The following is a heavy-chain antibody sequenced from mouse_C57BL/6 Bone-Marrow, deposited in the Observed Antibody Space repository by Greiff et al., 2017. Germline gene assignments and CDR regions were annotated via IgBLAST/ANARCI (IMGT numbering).Heavy chain of an antibody. J-gene: IGHJ3*01. CDR2: INPSNGGT. D-gene: IGHD2-10*02. CDR3: AREDGYGNPFAD. V-gene: IGHV1-53*01. Sequence: QVQLKQPGTELVKPGASVKLSCKASGYTFTSYWMHWVKQRPGQGLEWIGNINPSNGGTNYNEKFKSKANLTVDKTSSTAYMQLSSLTSEDSAVYYCAREDGYGNPFADWGQGTLVTVSA. CDR1: GYTFTSYW.